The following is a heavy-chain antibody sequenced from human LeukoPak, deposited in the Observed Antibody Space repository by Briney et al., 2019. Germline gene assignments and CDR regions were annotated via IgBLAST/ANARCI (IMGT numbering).Heavy chain of an antibody. D-gene: IGHD6-6*01. CDR2: ISAYNGDT. CDR1: GYAFTTYG. V-gene: IGHV1-18*01. CDR3: ARDLIAARPGWFDP. Sequence: ASVKVSCKASGYAFTTYGINWVRRAPGQGLEWMGWISAYNGDTNYAQNVQGRVTMSTDTSTSTAYMELRSLRSDDTAVYYCARDLIAARPGWFDPWGQGTLVTVSS. J-gene: IGHJ5*02.